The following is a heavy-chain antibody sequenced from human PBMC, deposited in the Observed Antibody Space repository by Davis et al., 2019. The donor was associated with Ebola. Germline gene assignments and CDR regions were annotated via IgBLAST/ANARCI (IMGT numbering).Heavy chain of an antibody. CDR3: ARGDYDILTGPLNY. CDR1: GGSFSGYY. CDR2: INHSGST. D-gene: IGHD3-9*01. V-gene: IGHV4-34*01. J-gene: IGHJ4*02. Sequence: MPGGSLRLSCAVYGGSFSGYYWSWIRQPPGKGLEWIGEINHSGSTNYNPSLKSRVTISVDTSKNQFSLKLSSVTAADTAVYYCARGDYDILTGPLNYWGQGTLVTVSS.